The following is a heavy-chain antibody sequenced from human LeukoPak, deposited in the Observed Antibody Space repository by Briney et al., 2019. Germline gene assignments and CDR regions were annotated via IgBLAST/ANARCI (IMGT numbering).Heavy chain of an antibody. CDR3: ARDGIAVAGTDY. V-gene: IGHV3-7*03. CDR2: IKQDGSEK. D-gene: IGHD6-19*01. J-gene: IGHJ4*02. Sequence: PGGSLRLSCAASGFTFSNNWMSWVRQAPGKGLEWVASIKQDGSEKYYVDSVKGRFTISRDIAKNSLYLQMNSLRAEDTAVYYCARDGIAVAGTDYWGQGTLVTVSS. CDR1: GFTFSNNW.